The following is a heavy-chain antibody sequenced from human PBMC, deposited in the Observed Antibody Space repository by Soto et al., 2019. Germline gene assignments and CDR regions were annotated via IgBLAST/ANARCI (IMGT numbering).Heavy chain of an antibody. V-gene: IGHV5-10-1*01. Sequence: GESLKISCKGSGYSFTSYWISWVRQMPGKGLEWMGRIDPSDSYTNYSPSFQGHVTISADKSISTAYLQWSSLKASDTAMYYCASWEGLRYFYYYGMDVWGQGTTVTVSS. J-gene: IGHJ6*02. CDR3: ASWEGLRYFYYYGMDV. D-gene: IGHD3-9*01. CDR1: GYSFTSYW. CDR2: IDPSDSYT.